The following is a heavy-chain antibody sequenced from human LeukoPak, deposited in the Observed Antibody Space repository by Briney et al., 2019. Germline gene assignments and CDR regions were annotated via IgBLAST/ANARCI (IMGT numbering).Heavy chain of an antibody. CDR1: GFTFSSYA. J-gene: IGHJ4*02. Sequence: PGRSLRLSCAASGFTFSSYAMTWIRQAPGKGLEWVSAISGSGGGTYYADSVKGRFTISRDNSVNTLYLQMNSLRAEDTAVYYCANGGFGESKPYFFDYWGQGTLVTVSS. CDR3: ANGGFGESKPYFFDY. CDR2: ISGSGGGT. V-gene: IGHV3-23*01. D-gene: IGHD3-10*01.